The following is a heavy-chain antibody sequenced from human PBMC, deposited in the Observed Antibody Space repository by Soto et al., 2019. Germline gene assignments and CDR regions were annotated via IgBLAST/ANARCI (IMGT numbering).Heavy chain of an antibody. D-gene: IGHD3-22*01. J-gene: IGHJ6*02. CDR2: IYPGDSDT. V-gene: IGHV5-51*01. CDR3: ARSPTYYYDSRDYYGMDV. Sequence: PGESLKISCKGSGYTFTSYWIAWVRQMPGKGLEWMGIIYPGDSDTRYSPSFQGQVSISADKSISTAYLQWSSLKASDTAMYYCARSPTYYYDSRDYYGMDVWGQGTTVTVS. CDR1: GYTFTSYW.